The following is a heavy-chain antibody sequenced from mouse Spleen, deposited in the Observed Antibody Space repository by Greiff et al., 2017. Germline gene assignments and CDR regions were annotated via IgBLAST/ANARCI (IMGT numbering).Heavy chain of an antibody. J-gene: IGHJ4*01. CDR3: ARKITIYAMDY. V-gene: IGHV3-6*01. D-gene: IGHD2-4*01. CDR2: ISYDGSN. CDR1: GYSITSGYY. Sequence: DVQLQESGPGLVKPSQSLSLTCSVTGYSITSGYYWNWIRQFPGNKLEWMGYISYDGSNNYNPSLKNRISITRDTSKNQFFLKLNSVTTEDTATYYCARKITIYAMDYWGQGTSVTVSS.